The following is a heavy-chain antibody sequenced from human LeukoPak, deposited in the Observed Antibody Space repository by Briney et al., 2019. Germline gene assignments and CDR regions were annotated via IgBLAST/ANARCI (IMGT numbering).Heavy chain of an antibody. V-gene: IGHV3-48*03. Sequence: PGGSLRLSCAASGFTFSSYEMNWVRQAPGKGLEWVSYISSSGSTIYYADSVKGRVTISRDNAKNSLYLQMNSLRAEDTAVYYCARVVAAAGRTDWFDPWGQGTLVTVSS. D-gene: IGHD6-13*01. CDR1: GFTFSSYE. CDR2: ISSSGSTI. J-gene: IGHJ5*02. CDR3: ARVVAAAGRTDWFDP.